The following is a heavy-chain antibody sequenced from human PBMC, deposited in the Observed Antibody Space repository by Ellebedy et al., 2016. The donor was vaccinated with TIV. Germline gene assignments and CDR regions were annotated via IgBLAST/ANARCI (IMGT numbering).Heavy chain of an antibody. CDR2: VYSGDTT. V-gene: IGHV3-66*01. Sequence: GGSLRLSCAVSGLNVIDSYMSWVRQAPGKGLEWVSVVYSGDTTYYADSVKGRFTISKDNSKNPLDLQMNSLRAEDTAVYFCARETFNDVDLKLWGIFDIWGHGTMVTVSS. J-gene: IGHJ3*02. CDR1: GLNVIDSY. CDR3: ARETFNDVDLKLWGIFDI. D-gene: IGHD3-10*01.